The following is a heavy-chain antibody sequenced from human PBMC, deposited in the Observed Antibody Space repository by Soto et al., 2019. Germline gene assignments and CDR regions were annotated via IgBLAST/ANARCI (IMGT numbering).Heavy chain of an antibody. CDR1: GFSLSTSGVG. J-gene: IGHJ4*02. CDR2: IYWDDDK. Sequence: QITLKESGPTLVKPTQTRTRTCTFSGFSLSTSGVGVGWIRKPPGKALEWLALIYWDDDKRYSPSLKSRLTITKDTSKNQVVLTMTNMDPVNTATYYCAHRGVLTHFDYWGQGTLVTVSS. CDR3: AHRGVLTHFDY. D-gene: IGHD2-8*01. V-gene: IGHV2-5*02.